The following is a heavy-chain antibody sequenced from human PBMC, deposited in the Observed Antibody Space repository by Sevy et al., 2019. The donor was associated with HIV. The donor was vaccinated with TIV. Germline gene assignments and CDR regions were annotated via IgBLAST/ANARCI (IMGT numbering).Heavy chain of an antibody. Sequence: ASVKVSCKVSGYTLTELSMHWARQAPGKGLEWMGGFDPEDGETIYAQKFQGRVTMTEDTSTDTAYMELSSLRSEDTAVYYCATGDGVTGSGWHPGGGYWGQGTLVTVSS. CDR3: ATGDGVTGSGWHPGGGY. D-gene: IGHD6-19*01. CDR1: GYTLTELS. V-gene: IGHV1-24*01. J-gene: IGHJ4*02. CDR2: FDPEDGET.